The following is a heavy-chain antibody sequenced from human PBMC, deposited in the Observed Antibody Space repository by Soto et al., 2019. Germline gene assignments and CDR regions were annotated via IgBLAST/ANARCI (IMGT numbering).Heavy chain of an antibody. CDR1: GGTFSSYA. D-gene: IGHD5-12*01. V-gene: IGHV1-69*06. CDR2: IIPIFGTA. J-gene: IGHJ6*02. Sequence: SVKVSCKASGGTFSSYAISWVRQAPGQGLEWVGGIIPIFGTANYAQKFQGRVTSTADKSTSTAYMELSSLRSEDTAVYYCARRSGGYSGYDYYYYGMDVWGQGTTVTVSS. CDR3: ARRSGGYSGYDYYYYGMDV.